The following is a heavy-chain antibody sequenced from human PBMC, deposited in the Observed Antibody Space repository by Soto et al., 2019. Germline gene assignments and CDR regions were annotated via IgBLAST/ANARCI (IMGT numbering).Heavy chain of an antibody. D-gene: IGHD2-15*01. CDR3: ARINGGSPDF. CDR1: SGAINNHF. J-gene: IGHJ4*02. Sequence: SETLSLTCTVSSGAINNHFWSWIRQPAGKGLEWIGHIYKSGTTTYNPSLRSRVTMSVDPPKNRFSLKLSSVTAADTAVYYCARINGGSPDFWGQGTLVTVSS. CDR2: IYKSGTT. V-gene: IGHV4-4*07.